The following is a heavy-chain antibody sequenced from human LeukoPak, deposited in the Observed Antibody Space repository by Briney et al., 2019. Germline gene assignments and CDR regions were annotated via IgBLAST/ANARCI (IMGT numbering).Heavy chain of an antibody. V-gene: IGHV4-61*05. CDR3: ARVDSSNWYEYRGYFDY. Sequence: SETLSLTCTVSSGSISSSTYYWGWIRQPPGKGLEWIGYIYYSGSTNYNPSLKSRVTISVDTSKNQFSLKLSSVTAADTAVYYCARVDSSNWYEYRGYFDYWGQGTLVTVSS. CDR1: SGSISSSTYY. J-gene: IGHJ4*02. D-gene: IGHD6-13*01. CDR2: IYYSGST.